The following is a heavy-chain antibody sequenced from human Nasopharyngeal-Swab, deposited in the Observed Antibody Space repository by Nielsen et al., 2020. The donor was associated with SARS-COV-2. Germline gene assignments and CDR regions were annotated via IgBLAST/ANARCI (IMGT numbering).Heavy chain of an antibody. V-gene: IGHV3-53*01. CDR3: AKDSVGGTAAGTEADY. D-gene: IGHD6-13*01. CDR1: GFTVSSNY. CDR2: IYSGGST. Sequence: GESLKISCAASGFTVSSNYMSWVRQAPGKGLEWVSVIYSGGSTYYADSVKGRFTISRDNSKNTLYLQMNSLRAEDTAVYYCAKDSVGGTAAGTEADYWGQGTLVTVSS. J-gene: IGHJ4*02.